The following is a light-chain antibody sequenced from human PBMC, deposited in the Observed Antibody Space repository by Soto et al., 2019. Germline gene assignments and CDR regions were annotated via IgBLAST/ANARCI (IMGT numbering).Light chain of an antibody. J-gene: IGLJ1*01. CDR1: SSDVGGYNS. Sequence: QSVLTQPPSVSGSPGQSVTISCTGSSSDVGGYNSVSWYQLHPGKAPTLMIYDVNKRPSGVPDRFSGSKSGNTASLTISGLQAEDEADYYCCSYAGNYAYVFGTGTKLTVL. CDR2: DVN. CDR3: CSYAGNYAYV. V-gene: IGLV2-11*01.